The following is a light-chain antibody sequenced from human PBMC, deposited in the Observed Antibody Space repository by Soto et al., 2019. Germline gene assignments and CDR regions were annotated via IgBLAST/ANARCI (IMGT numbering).Light chain of an antibody. Sequence: SYELTQPPSVSVAPGETARISCGGNNVGSRSVHWYQQKPGQAPFLVIYYDSDRPSEIPERFSGSNSGNTATLVSSRVEAGDEADYYGQVWGATGGQVVCGGGTKRTVL. CDR1: NVGSRS. J-gene: IGLJ2*01. CDR2: YDS. CDR3: QVWGATGGQVV. V-gene: IGLV3-21*01.